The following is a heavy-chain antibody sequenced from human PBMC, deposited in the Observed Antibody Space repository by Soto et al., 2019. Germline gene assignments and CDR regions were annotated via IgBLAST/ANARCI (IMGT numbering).Heavy chain of an antibody. J-gene: IGHJ6*02. CDR3: ARDSRYSSGWNRDYYYYYGMDV. CDR1: GYTFTSYG. CDR2: ISAYNGNT. Sequence: ASVKVSCKASGYTFTSYGISWVRQAPGQGLEWMGWISAYNGNTNYAQKLQGRVTMTTDTSTSTAYMELRSLRSDDTAVYYCARDSRYSSGWNRDYYYYYGMDVWGQGTTVTVSS. V-gene: IGHV1-18*04. D-gene: IGHD6-19*01.